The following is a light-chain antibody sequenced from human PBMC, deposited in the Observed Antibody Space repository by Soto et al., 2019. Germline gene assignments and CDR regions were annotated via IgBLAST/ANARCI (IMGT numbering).Light chain of an antibody. Sequence: IQMTQSPSTLSASVGDRVTITYRASQGISNFLAWYQQKPGKVPTLLVYGASTLQSGVPSRFSGSGSGTDFSLTISSLRPEDIATYYCQNYHSAPWTFGQGTTVDVK. CDR2: GAS. CDR1: QGISNF. V-gene: IGKV1-27*01. CDR3: QNYHSAPWT. J-gene: IGKJ1*01.